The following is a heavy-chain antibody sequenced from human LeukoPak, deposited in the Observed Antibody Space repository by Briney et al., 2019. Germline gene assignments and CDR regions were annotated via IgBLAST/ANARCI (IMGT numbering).Heavy chain of an antibody. CDR2: INTDNGNT. CDR3: ARDRVGHSSIGLGRSVSN. J-gene: IGHJ4*02. D-gene: IGHD3/OR15-3a*01. CDR1: GYTFSNYG. Sequence: ASVKVSCKASGYTFSNYGISWVRQAPGQGLECMGWINTDNGNTNYAQKFQGRVTMTTDTSTSTAYMELRSLRSDDTAMYYCARDRVGHSSIGLGRSVSNGGQGTLVTVSS. V-gene: IGHV1-18*04.